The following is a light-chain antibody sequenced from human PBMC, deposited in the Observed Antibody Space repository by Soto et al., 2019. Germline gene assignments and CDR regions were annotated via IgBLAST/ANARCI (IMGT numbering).Light chain of an antibody. CDR1: SSDVGGYNY. CDR2: DVS. Sequence: QSALTQPRSVSESPGQSVTISCTGTSSDVGGYNYVSWYQQHPGKAPKLMIYDVSKRPSGVPDRFSGSKSGNTASLTISGLRAEDEADYYSCSYAGTPYVFGTGTQLTVL. CDR3: CSYAGTPYV. V-gene: IGLV2-11*01. J-gene: IGLJ1*01.